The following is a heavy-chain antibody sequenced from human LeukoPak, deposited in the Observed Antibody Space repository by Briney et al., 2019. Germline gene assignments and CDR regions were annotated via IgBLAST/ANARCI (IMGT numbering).Heavy chain of an antibody. J-gene: IGHJ4*02. CDR1: GFTFSSYG. CDR2: ISCDGSNK. V-gene: IGHV3-30*18. CDR3: AKDRARNEYYFDY. Sequence: GGSLRLSCAASGFTFSSYGMHWVRQAPGKGLEWVAVISCDGSNKYYADSVKGRFTISRDNSKNTLYLQMNSLRAEDTAVYYCAKDRARNEYYFDYWGQGTLVTVSS. D-gene: IGHD1-1*01.